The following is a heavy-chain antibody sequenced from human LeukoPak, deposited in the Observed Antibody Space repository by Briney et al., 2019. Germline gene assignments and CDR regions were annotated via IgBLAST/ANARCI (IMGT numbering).Heavy chain of an antibody. CDR2: IYYSGST. D-gene: IGHD2-15*01. CDR3: VREIPYCSGGSCYRGPFDN. CDR1: GVSISSYY. V-gene: IGHV4-59*12. J-gene: IGHJ4*02. Sequence: SETLSLTCTVSGVSISSYYWSWIRQPPRKGLEWIGYIYYSGSTNYNPSLKSRVTISVDTSKNQFSLKLNSVTAADTAVYYCVREIPYCSGGSCYRGPFDNWGQGTLVTVSA.